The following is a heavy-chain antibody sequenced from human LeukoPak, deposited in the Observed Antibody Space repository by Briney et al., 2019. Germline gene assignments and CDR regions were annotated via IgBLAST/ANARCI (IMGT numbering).Heavy chain of an antibody. D-gene: IGHD3-3*01. CDR3: ASHYDSHDAFDI. Sequence: PGGSLRLSCAASGFTFNNYAMSWVRQAPGKGLEWVSGILGSGDSTYHADSVKGRFTISRDNSKNTLYLRMNSLRADDTAVYYCASHYDSHDAFDIWGQGTMVTVSS. J-gene: IGHJ3*02. CDR2: ILGSGDST. V-gene: IGHV3-23*01. CDR1: GFTFNNYA.